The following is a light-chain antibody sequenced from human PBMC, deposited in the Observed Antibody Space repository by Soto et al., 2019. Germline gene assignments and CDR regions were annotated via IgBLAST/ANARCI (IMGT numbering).Light chain of an antibody. CDR1: SSDIGSNV. CDR3: AAWDDSLNGPV. CDR2: TSD. Sequence: QSVLTQPPSASVTPGQRVTISCSGSSSDIGSNVVNWYRQLPGTAPKLLIYTSDQRPSGVPDRFSGSKSGTSASLAISGLRSEDEADYYCAAWDDSLNGPVFGGGTKVTVL. J-gene: IGLJ3*02. V-gene: IGLV1-44*01.